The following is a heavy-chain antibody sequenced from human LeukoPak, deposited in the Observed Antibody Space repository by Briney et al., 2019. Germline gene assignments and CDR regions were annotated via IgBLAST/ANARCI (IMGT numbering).Heavy chain of an antibody. CDR2: IYYSGST. J-gene: IGHJ4*02. D-gene: IGHD6-19*01. Sequence: SETLSLTCAVYGGSFSGYYWSWIHQPPGKGLEWIGSIYYSGSTYYNPSLKSRVTISVDTSKNQFSLKLSSVTAADTAVYYCARDRQWLALDYWGQGTLVTVSS. CDR1: GGSFSGYY. V-gene: IGHV4-34*01. CDR3: ARDRQWLALDY.